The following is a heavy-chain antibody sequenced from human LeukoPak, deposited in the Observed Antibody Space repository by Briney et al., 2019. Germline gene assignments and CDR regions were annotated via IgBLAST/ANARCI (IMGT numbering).Heavy chain of an antibody. V-gene: IGHV4-4*02. CDR3: GAYRTLDDAFDI. Sequence: SETLSLTCAVSGGSINSPKSWSWVRQPPGQGLEWIGDRYRSGGTNYNPSLKSRVTISVDTSKNQFSLELNSVTAADTAVYYCGAYRTLDDAFDIWGQGTLVTVSS. CDR2: RYRSGGT. D-gene: IGHD3-16*01. CDR1: GGSINSPKS. J-gene: IGHJ3*02.